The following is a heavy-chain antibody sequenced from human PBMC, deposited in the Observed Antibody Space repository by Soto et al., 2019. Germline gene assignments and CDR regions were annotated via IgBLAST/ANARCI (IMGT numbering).Heavy chain of an antibody. V-gene: IGHV3-30-3*01. CDR3: ARGSACSIAAAGSLHY. J-gene: IGHJ4*01. CDR1: GFTFSTYD. CDR2: VSYDGSNQ. Sequence: QVQLVESGGGVVQPGRSLRLSCAASGFTFSTYDMHWVRQAPGKGPEGVGVVSYDGSNQHYADSVKARITISRDNSKNTLSLQINTLRPEDTAVYYCARGSACSIAAAGSLHYWGKGTLVTVSS. D-gene: IGHD6-13*01.